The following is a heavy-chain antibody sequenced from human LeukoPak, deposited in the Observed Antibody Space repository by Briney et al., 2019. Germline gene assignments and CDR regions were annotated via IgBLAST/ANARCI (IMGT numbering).Heavy chain of an antibody. Sequence: GGSLRLSCAGFGFTFSNYAIHWVRQAPGKGLEWVAAISFDGSKSYYAESVKGRFSISRDNSRDTLYLQMSSLAAEDTAIYYCARSRIANDSSGYYFKFDYWGQGALVTVSS. CDR1: GFTFSNYA. CDR2: ISFDGSKS. V-gene: IGHV3-30*15. CDR3: ARSRIANDSSGYYFKFDY. D-gene: IGHD3-22*01. J-gene: IGHJ4*02.